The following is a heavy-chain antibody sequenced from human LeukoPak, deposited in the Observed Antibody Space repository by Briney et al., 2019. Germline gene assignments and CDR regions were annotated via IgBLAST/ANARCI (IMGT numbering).Heavy chain of an antibody. Sequence: ASVKVSCKASGGTFSSYAISWVRQAPGQGLEWMGGIIPIFGTANYAQKFQGRVTITADESTSTAYMELSSLRSEDTAVYYCARAPSIGYCSSTSCYFDYWGQGTLVTVSS. CDR1: GGTFSSYA. CDR2: IIPIFGTA. D-gene: IGHD2-2*03. J-gene: IGHJ4*02. V-gene: IGHV1-69*13. CDR3: ARAPSIGYCSSTSCYFDY.